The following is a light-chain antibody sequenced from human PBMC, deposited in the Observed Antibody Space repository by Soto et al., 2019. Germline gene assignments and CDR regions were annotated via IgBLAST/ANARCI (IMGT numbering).Light chain of an antibody. J-gene: IGLJ2*01. Sequence: QSALTQPRSVSGSPGQSVTISCTATNSDIGRYNSVAWYQQHPGKAPKLLIYEVTKRPSGVPNRFSGSKSGNTASLTVSGLQSEDEADYYCSSYAGNNDLVFGGGTKLTVL. V-gene: IGLV2-8*01. CDR3: SSYAGNNDLV. CDR1: NSDIGRYNS. CDR2: EVT.